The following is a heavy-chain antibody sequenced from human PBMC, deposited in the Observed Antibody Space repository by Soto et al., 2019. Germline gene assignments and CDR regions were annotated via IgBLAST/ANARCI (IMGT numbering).Heavy chain of an antibody. J-gene: IGHJ5*02. CDR2: IYYSGST. D-gene: IGHD6-13*01. Sequence: PSETLSLTCPVSGGTISSYYWSWIRQPPGKGLEWIGYIYYSGSTNYNPSLKSRVTMTRNTSISTAYMELSSLRAEDTVVYYCARGLSSSWGNWFDPWGQGTLVTVCS. CDR3: ARGLSSSWGNWFDP. V-gene: IGHV4-59*01. CDR1: GGTISSYY.